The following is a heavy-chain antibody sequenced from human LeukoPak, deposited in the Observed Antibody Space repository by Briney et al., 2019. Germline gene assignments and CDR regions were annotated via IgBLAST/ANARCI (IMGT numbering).Heavy chain of an antibody. D-gene: IGHD3-22*01. CDR2: INPNSGGT. CDR3: ARRTGYYYDSSGLSWHY. V-gene: IGHV1-2*02. J-gene: IGHJ4*02. CDR1: VNTFTGYY. Sequence: GASVKVSCKASVNTFTGYYMHWVRQPPAQGLEWMGWINPNSGGTNYAQKFQGRVTMTRDTSISTAYMELSRLSSDDTAVYYCARRTGYYYDSSGLSWHYWGQGTLVTVSS.